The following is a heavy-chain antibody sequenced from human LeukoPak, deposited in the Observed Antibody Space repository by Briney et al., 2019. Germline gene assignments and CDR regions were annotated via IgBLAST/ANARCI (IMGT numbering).Heavy chain of an antibody. CDR1: GFTLSPYW. CDR2: IKEDGSDK. Sequence: GGSLRLSCTGSGFTLSPYWMSWVRQAPGKGLEWVATIKEDGSDKYYMDSVKGRFTISRDNAKKSVYLQMNNLKFEDTALYYCARTRGYITSWNRYYFDYWGQGTLVTVSS. J-gene: IGHJ4*02. D-gene: IGHD6-13*01. CDR3: ARTRGYITSWNRYYFDY. V-gene: IGHV3-7*01.